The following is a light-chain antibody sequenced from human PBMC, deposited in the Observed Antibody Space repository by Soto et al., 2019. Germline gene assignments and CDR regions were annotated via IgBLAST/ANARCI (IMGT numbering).Light chain of an antibody. J-gene: IGLJ1*01. Sequence: LTQPPSASRSPGQSVAISCTGTSSDVGGYNYVSWYQQHPGKAPKLMIYEVNKRPSGVPDRFSGSKSGNTASLTVSGLQAEDEADYYCSSYAGSSNVFGTGTKVTVL. V-gene: IGLV2-8*02. CDR1: SSDVGGYNY. CDR3: SSYAGSSNV. CDR2: EVN.